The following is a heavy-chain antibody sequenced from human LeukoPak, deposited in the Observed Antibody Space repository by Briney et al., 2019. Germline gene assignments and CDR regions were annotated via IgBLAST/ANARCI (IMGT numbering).Heavy chain of an antibody. CDR3: ARGQYYYDSAFPLHY. CDR1: GYTFTSYG. D-gene: IGHD3-22*01. V-gene: IGHV1-2*02. Sequence: EASVKVSCKASGYTFTSYGISWVRQAPGQGLEWMGWINPNSGGTNYAQKFQGRVTMTRDTSITTAYMEVSRLRSDDTAVYYCARGQYYYDSAFPLHYWGQGTLVTVSS. J-gene: IGHJ4*02. CDR2: INPNSGGT.